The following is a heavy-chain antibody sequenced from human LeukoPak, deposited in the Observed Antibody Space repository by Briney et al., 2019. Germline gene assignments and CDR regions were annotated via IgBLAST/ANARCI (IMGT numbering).Heavy chain of an antibody. V-gene: IGHV3-30-3*01. CDR2: ISYDGSNK. CDR3: ARDLGSGSSY. Sequence: GGSLRLSCAASGFTFSSYAMHWVRQAPGKELEWVAVISYDGSNKYYADSVKGRFTISRDNSKNTLYLQMNSLRAEDTAVYYCARDLGSGSSYWGQGTLVTVSS. D-gene: IGHD3-10*01. J-gene: IGHJ4*02. CDR1: GFTFSSYA.